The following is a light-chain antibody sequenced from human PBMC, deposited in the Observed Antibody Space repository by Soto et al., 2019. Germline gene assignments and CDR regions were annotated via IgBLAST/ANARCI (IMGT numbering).Light chain of an antibody. V-gene: IGKV1-5*01. CDR1: QSISSW. CDR3: EQYNSFLLT. Sequence: DIQMTQSPSTLSASVGDRVTITCRASQSISSWLAWYQQKPGKAPKLLIHDASSLESGVPSRFSGSGSGTEFTLTISSLQPDDFAPYYCEQYNSFLLTFGGGTKVEIK. J-gene: IGKJ4*01. CDR2: DAS.